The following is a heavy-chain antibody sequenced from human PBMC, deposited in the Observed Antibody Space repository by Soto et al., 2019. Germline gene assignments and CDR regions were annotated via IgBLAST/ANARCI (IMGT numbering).Heavy chain of an antibody. CDR1: GFTFSSYE. D-gene: IGHD6-6*01. CDR3: ARDQKKLYSSSGYDGMDV. Sequence: PGGSLRLSCAASGFTFSSYEMNWVRQAPGKGLEWVSYISSSGSTIYYADSVNGRFTISRDNAKNSLYLQINSLRAEDTAAYYCARDQKKLYSSSGYDGMDVWGQGTTVTVSS. V-gene: IGHV3-48*03. J-gene: IGHJ6*02. CDR2: ISSSGSTI.